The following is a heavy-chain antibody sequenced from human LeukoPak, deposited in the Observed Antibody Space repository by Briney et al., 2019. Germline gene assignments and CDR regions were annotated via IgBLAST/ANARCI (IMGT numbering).Heavy chain of an antibody. Sequence: GGSLRLSCAASGFTFSTFWLSWVRQAPGKGLEWVANINQDGSEKYYVDSMKGRFTVSRGNAKNSLYLQMDSPRAEDTAVYYCARGGTFVSDYWGQGTLVTVSS. D-gene: IGHD1-1*01. CDR2: INQDGSEK. J-gene: IGHJ4*02. V-gene: IGHV3-7*01. CDR1: GFTFSTFW. CDR3: ARGGTFVSDY.